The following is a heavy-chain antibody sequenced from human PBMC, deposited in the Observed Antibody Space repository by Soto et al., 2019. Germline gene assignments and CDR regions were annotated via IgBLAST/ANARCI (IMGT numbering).Heavy chain of an antibody. CDR2: VHHTGNT. CDR3: ARDVRPPGLAYFDL. V-gene: IGHV4-59*01. Sequence: SETLSLTCSFSGGSMSRYYWTWIRQPPGKGLEWIGNVHHTGNTNYNASLKSRVTISLDTSNSDFSLHLTSVTAADTAVCYCARDVRPPGLAYFDLWGPGTLVTVSS. J-gene: IGHJ2*01. CDR1: GGSMSRYY. D-gene: IGHD2-8*02.